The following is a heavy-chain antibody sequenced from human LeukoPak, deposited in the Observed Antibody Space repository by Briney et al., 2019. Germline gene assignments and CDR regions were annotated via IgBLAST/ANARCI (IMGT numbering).Heavy chain of an antibody. CDR2: IYSGGST. D-gene: IGHD5-24*01. Sequence: QAGGSLRLSCAASGFTFSSYEMNWVRQAPGKGLEWVSAIYSGGSTYYADSVKGRFTISRHNSKNTLYLQMNSLRAEDTAVYYCASADGGYTHPGFDYWGQGTLVTVSS. V-gene: IGHV3-53*04. CDR1: GFTFSSYE. CDR3: ASADGGYTHPGFDY. J-gene: IGHJ4*02.